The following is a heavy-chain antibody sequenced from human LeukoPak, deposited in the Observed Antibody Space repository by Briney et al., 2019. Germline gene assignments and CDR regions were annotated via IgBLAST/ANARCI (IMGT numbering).Heavy chain of an antibody. J-gene: IGHJ6*02. CDR2: ISGDGGST. D-gene: IGHD6-25*01. CDR1: GFTFSSYA. CDR3: ANAKRYYYYGMDV. V-gene: IGHV3-43*02. Sequence: GGSLRLSCAASGFTFSSYAMSWVRQAPGKGLEWVSAISGDGGSTYYADSVKGRFTISRDNSKNSLYLQMNSLRTEDTALYYCANAKRYYYYGMDVWGQGTTVTVSS.